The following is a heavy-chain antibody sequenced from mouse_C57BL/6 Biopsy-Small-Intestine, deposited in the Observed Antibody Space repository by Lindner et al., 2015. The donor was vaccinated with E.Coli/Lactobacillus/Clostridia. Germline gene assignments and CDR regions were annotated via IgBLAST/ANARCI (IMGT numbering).Heavy chain of an antibody. V-gene: IGHV1-5*01. D-gene: IGHD1-1*02. CDR3: ARYGDYALDY. Sequence: VQLQESGPALARPGASVKMSCKASGYTFTDYWMHWVKQRPGQGLEWIGIIYPGNSDITYNQKFKGKAKLTAVTSATTVYMELSSLTSEDSAVYYCARYGDYALDYWGQGTSVTVSS. CDR2: IYPGNSDI. CDR1: GYTFTDYW. J-gene: IGHJ4*01.